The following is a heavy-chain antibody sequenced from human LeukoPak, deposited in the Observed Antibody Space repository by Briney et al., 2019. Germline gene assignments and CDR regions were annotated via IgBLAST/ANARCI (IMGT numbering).Heavy chain of an antibody. Sequence: PGGSLRLSCAASGFTFSSYGMHWVRQAPGKGLEWVAVIWYDGSNKYYADSVKGRFTISRDNSKNTLYLQMNSLRAEDTAVYYCAKDLEYCSSTSCYITPLDYWGQGTLVTVSS. D-gene: IGHD2-2*01. CDR1: GFTFSSYG. V-gene: IGHV3-30*02. J-gene: IGHJ4*02. CDR2: IWYDGSNK. CDR3: AKDLEYCSSTSCYITPLDY.